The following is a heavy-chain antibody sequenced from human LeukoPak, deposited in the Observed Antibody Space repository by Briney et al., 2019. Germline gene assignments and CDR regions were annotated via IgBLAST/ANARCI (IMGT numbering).Heavy chain of an antibody. J-gene: IGHJ4*02. V-gene: IGHV4-34*01. CDR1: GGSFSGYY. D-gene: IGHD1-26*01. CDR2: INHSGST. CDR3: VRRTSGSYSDY. Sequence: SETLSLTCAVYGGSFSGYYWSWIRQPPGKGLEWIGEINHSGSTNYNPSLKSRVTISVDTSKNQFSLKLNSVTAADTAVYYCVRRTSGSYSDYWGQGTLVTVSS.